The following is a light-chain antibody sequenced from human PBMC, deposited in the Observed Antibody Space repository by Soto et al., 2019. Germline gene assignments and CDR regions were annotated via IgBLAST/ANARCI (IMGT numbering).Light chain of an antibody. CDR3: QQYYNRLT. J-gene: IGKJ4*01. CDR2: WAS. CDR1: QSVLSTSNNKNY. V-gene: IGKV4-1*01. Sequence: DIVLTQSPDSLAVSLGERATFNCKSSQSVLSTSNNKNYLAWYQQKPGQPPKLLISWASNRESGVPDRFSGSGSRKDFTLTISSLQAEDVAVYYCQQYYNRLTFGGGTKVEIK.